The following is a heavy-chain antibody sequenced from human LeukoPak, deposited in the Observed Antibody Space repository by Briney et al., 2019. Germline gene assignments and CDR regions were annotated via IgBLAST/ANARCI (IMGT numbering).Heavy chain of an antibody. CDR3: ARDSPSPWGSPHDVFDI. J-gene: IGHJ3*02. CDR2: IYYSGST. CDR1: GGSISSYY. Sequence: PSETLSLTCTVSGGSISSYYWSWIRQPPGKGLEWIGYIYYSGSTNYNPSLKSRVTISVDTSKNQFSLKLSSVTAADTAVYYCARDSPSPWGSPHDVFDIWGQGTMVTVSS. V-gene: IGHV4-59*01. D-gene: IGHD7-27*01.